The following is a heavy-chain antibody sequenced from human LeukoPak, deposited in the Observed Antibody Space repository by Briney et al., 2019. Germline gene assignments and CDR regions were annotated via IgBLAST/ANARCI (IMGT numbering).Heavy chain of an antibody. Sequence: SETLSLTCTVSGGSINSGGFYWSWIRQHPGKGLEWIGYIYYSGSTYYNPSLKSRVTISVDTSKNQFSLRMSSVTAADTAEYFCARDHGAGPTDYWGQGTLVTVSS. D-gene: IGHD3-10*01. V-gene: IGHV4-31*03. J-gene: IGHJ4*02. CDR2: IYYSGST. CDR1: GGSINSGGFY. CDR3: ARDHGAGPTDY.